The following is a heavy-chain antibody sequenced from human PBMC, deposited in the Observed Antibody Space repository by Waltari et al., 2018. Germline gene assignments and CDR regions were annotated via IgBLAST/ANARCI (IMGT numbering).Heavy chain of an antibody. CDR1: GGSFSGYY. CDR3: ARGRIAARPSRYYYYYMDV. CDR2: INHSGST. V-gene: IGHV4-34*01. Sequence: QVQLQQWGAGLLKPSETLSLTCAVYGGSFSGYYWSWIRQPPGTGLEWIGEINHSGSTNYNPSLKSRVTISVDTSKNQFSLKLSSVTAADTAVYYCARGRIAARPSRYYYYYMDVWGKGTTVTVSS. J-gene: IGHJ6*03. D-gene: IGHD6-6*01.